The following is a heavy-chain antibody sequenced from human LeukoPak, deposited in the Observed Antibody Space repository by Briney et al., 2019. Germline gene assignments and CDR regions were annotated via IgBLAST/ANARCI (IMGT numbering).Heavy chain of an antibody. CDR1: GFTFSSYA. D-gene: IGHD2-15*01. CDR3: AKVVVVAARYYFDY. Sequence: GGSLRLSCAASGFTFSSYAMSWVRQAPGKGLEYVSAISGSAISTYYADSVKGRFTISRDNSKNTLFLQMNSLRAEDTAVYYCAKVVVVAARYYFDYWGQGTLVTVSS. V-gene: IGHV3-23*01. CDR2: ISGSAIST. J-gene: IGHJ4*02.